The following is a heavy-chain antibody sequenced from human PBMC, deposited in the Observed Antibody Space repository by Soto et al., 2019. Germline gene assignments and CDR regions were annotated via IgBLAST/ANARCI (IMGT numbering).Heavy chain of an antibody. Sequence: GGSLRLSCAASGFSFSTYGMHWVRQAPGKGLEWLAVISNDGSNKDYADSVKGRFTISRDNSKNTLYLQMNSLRAEETAVYYCARAHLGTAMATFDYWGQGTLVTVSS. D-gene: IGHD5-18*01. CDR2: ISNDGSNK. CDR1: GFSFSTYG. V-gene: IGHV3-30*03. J-gene: IGHJ4*02. CDR3: ARAHLGTAMATFDY.